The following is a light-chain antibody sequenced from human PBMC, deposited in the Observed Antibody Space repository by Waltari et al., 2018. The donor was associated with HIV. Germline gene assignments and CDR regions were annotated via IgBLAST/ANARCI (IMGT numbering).Light chain of an antibody. CDR3: QSYDSSLRASV. J-gene: IGLJ2*01. CDR1: RSNIRAGYS. CDR2: SDI. V-gene: IGLV1-40*01. Sequence: QSALTQPPSVSGAPGQRVPIPCTGTRSNIRAGYSVHWYQHLPGTAPKLPVYSDINRPSGVPDRFSGSKSGTSASLVITGLQAEDEADYYCQSYDSSLRASVFGGGTKLTVL.